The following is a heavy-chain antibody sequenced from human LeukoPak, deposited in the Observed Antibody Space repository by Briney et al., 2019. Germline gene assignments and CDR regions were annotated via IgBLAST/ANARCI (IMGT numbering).Heavy chain of an antibody. V-gene: IGHV3-30*18. CDR3: AKFRNRNDYGDSDFDY. CDR1: GFTFSNYG. J-gene: IGHJ4*02. Sequence: GGSLRLSCAASGFTFSNYGMHWVRQAPGKGLEWVAVISYDGSNKYYADSVKGRFTISRDNSKNTLYLQMNSLRAEDTAVYYCAKFRNRNDYGDSDFDYWGQGTLVTVSS. CDR2: ISYDGSNK. D-gene: IGHD4-17*01.